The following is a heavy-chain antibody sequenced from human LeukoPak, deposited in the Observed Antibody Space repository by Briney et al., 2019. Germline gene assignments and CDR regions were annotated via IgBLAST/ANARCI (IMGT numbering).Heavy chain of an antibody. CDR2: IYTSGST. CDR1: GGSFSSYY. Sequence: SETLSLTCTVSGGSFSSYYWSWIRQPAGKGLERIGRIYTSGSTNYNPSLKSRVTMSVDTSKNQFSLKLSSVTAADTAVYYCARERPLQTYYYYGMDVWGQGTTVTVSS. D-gene: IGHD5-24*01. CDR3: ARERPLQTYYYYGMDV. J-gene: IGHJ6*02. V-gene: IGHV4-4*07.